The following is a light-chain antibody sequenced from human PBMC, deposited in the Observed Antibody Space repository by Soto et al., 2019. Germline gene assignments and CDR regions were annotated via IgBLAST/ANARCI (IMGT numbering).Light chain of an antibody. CDR1: SSDVGGYNY. Sequence: QSVLTQPASVSGSPGQSITISCTGTSSDVGGYNYVSWYQQHPGKAPKLMIHEVSNRPSGVSNRFSGSKSGNTASLTISGLQAEDEADYYCSSYTSSSTLVFGNGTKVTVL. CDR2: EVS. V-gene: IGLV2-14*01. CDR3: SSYTSSSTLV. J-gene: IGLJ1*01.